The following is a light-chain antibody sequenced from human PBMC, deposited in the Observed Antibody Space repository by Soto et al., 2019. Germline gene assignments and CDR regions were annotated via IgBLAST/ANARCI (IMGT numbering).Light chain of an antibody. CDR2: EVN. Sequence: QSALTQPASMSGSPGQSITISCTGPSSDVGSYNYVSWYQHHPGKAPKLMIYEVNNRPSGVSNRFSGSTSGNTASLTISGVQAEDEADYYCSSYTDSSTVVFGTGTKVTVL. CDR1: SSDVGSYNY. CDR3: SSYTDSSTVV. J-gene: IGLJ1*01. V-gene: IGLV2-14*01.